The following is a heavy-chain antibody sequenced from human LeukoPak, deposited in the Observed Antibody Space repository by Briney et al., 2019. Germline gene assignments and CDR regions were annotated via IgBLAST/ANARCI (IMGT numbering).Heavy chain of an antibody. CDR3: ARLPITMVRGVIILGYFQH. J-gene: IGHJ1*01. D-gene: IGHD3-10*01. CDR2: IYPGDSDP. Sequence: GESLKISCKGSGYSFTSYWIGWVRQMPGKGLEWMGIIYPGDSDPRYSPSFQGQVTISADKSISTAYLQWSSLKASDTAMYYCARLPITMVRGVIILGYFQHWGQGTLVTVSS. CDR1: GYSFTSYW. V-gene: IGHV5-51*01.